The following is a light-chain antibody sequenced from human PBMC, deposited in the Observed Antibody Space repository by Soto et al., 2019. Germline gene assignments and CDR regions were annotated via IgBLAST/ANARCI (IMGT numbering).Light chain of an antibody. Sequence: IQMTQSPSTLSASVGDRVTITCRASQNIYSWLAWYQQKPGKAPKLLIYKASSLESGVPSRFSGSGSGTEFTLTISSLQPDDFATYHCQHYHSYPWTFGQGTKVDIK. J-gene: IGKJ1*01. CDR3: QHYHSYPWT. CDR2: KAS. CDR1: QNIYSW. V-gene: IGKV1-5*03.